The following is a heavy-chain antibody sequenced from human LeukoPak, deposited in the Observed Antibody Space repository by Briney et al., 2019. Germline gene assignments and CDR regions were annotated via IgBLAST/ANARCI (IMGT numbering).Heavy chain of an antibody. CDR2: IKQDGSEK. J-gene: IGHJ4*02. V-gene: IGHV3-7*05. CDR1: GFTFSSSW. D-gene: IGHD5-18*01. Sequence: GGSLRLSCVASGFTFSSSWMSWVRQAPGRGLEWVANIKQDGSEKYCVDSVKGRFTISRDNAKNSLYLQMNSLRAEDTAVYYCAREAGIPPSTQQWPTSVDYWGQGTLVTVSS. CDR3: AREAGIPPSTQQWPTSVDY.